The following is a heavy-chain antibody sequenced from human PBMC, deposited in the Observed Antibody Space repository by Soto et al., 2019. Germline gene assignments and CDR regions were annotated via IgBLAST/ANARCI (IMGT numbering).Heavy chain of an antibody. V-gene: IGHV1-18*01. D-gene: IGHD2-21*02. CDR2: ISAYNGNT. CDR1: GYTFTSYG. CDR3: ARVYHCGGDCYLYYYYGMDV. J-gene: IGHJ6*02. Sequence: QVQLVQSGAEVKKPGASVKVSCKASGYTFTSYGISWVRQAPGQGLEWMGWISAYNGNTNYAQKLQGRVTMTTDTSTSTAYRELGSLRSDDTAVYYCARVYHCGGDCYLYYYYGMDVWGQGTTVTVSS.